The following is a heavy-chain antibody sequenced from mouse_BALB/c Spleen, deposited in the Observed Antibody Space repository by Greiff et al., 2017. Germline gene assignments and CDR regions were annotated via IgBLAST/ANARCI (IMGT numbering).Heavy chain of an antibody. CDR3: ARRGGSSYFAGFAY. CDR2: IDPANGNT. Sequence: VQLQQSGAELVKPGASVKLSCTASGFNIKDTYMHWVKQRPEQGLEWIGRIDPANGNTKYDPKFQGKATITADTSSNTAYLQLSSLTSEDTAVYYCARRGGSSYFAGFAYWGQGTLVTVSA. J-gene: IGHJ3*01. V-gene: IGHV14-3*02. D-gene: IGHD1-1*01. CDR1: GFNIKDTY.